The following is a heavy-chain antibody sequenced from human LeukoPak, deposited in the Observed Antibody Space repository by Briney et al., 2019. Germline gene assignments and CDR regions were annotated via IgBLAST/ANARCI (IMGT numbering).Heavy chain of an antibody. J-gene: IGHJ5*02. CDR1: GGSISSSSYY. V-gene: IGHV4-39*01. Sequence: PSETLSLTCTVSGGSISSSSYYWGWIRQPPGKGLEWIGNIYYSGTTYYNSSLKSRVTISVDTSKNQFSLKLSSVTAADTAVYYCATNEGPWGQGALVTVSS. CDR2: IYYSGTT. D-gene: IGHD1-1*01. CDR3: ATNEGP.